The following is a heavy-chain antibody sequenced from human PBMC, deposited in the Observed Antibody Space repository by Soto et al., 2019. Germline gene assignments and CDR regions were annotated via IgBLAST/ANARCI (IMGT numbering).Heavy chain of an antibody. CDR2: ISTYNGNT. D-gene: IGHD6-19*01. CDR1: GYTFTSSG. V-gene: IGHV1-18*01. J-gene: IGHJ4*02. CDR3: ARTVAGYFDY. Sequence: RASVKVSCKASGYTFTSSGISWVRQAPGQGPEWMGWISTYNGNTNYAQNLQGRVTMTTDTSTSTAYMELRGLRSDDTAVYYCARTVAGYFDYWGQGTLVTVPS.